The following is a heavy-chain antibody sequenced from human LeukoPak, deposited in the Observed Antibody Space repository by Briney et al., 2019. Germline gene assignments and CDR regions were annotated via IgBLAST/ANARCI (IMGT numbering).Heavy chain of an antibody. D-gene: IGHD6-19*01. CDR2: ISKTGTSF. CDR3: VAGGALDY. J-gene: IGHJ4*02. V-gene: IGHV3-11*01. CDR1: GLNFSVYY. Sequence: GGSLRLSCITTGLNFSVYYMTWIRQAPGNGLAAPGNGLEWLSHISKTGTSFYYADSVRGRFTISRDNAKNSLYLHMNNLRAEDTAVYYCVAGGALDYWGQGAMVTVSS.